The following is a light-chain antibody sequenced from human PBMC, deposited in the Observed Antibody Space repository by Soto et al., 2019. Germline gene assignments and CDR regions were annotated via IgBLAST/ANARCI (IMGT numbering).Light chain of an antibody. J-gene: IGKJ1*01. CDR3: QQYNNFWT. CDR1: QSLGSN. V-gene: IGKV3-15*01. CDR2: GAS. Sequence: VMKQSSGTPSVSPGERVPLSFRASQSLGSNLAWYQQKPGQAPRLLIYGASTRATGIPARFSGSGSGTEFTLTISSLQSEDFAVYYCQQYNNFWTFGQGTKVEIK.